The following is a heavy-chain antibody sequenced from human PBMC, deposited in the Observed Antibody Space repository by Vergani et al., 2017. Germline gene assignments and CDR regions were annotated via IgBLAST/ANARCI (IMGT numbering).Heavy chain of an antibody. V-gene: IGHV1-69-2*01. J-gene: IGHJ6*02. CDR2: VDPEDGET. Sequence: EVQLVQSGAEVKKPGATMKISCKVSGYTFTDHYMHWVKQAAGKGLEWMGLVDPEDGETIYAEKFKGRVTIAADTSTDTAQLELSSLRSEATAVYYCATPQTVSTGGMEVWGQGNTVIVSS. CDR1: GYTFTDHY. CDR3: ATPQTVSTGGMEV. D-gene: IGHD4-17*01.